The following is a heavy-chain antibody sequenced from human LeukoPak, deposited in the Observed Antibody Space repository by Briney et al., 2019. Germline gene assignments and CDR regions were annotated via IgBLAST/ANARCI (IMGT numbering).Heavy chain of an antibody. D-gene: IGHD4-17*01. CDR2: IYYSGRN. Sequence: SETLSLTCTVSGGSISSSDYYWGWLGQPPGKGREWVGYIYYSGRNNDNPSLKRRVIISVNTSKNQFSLKLSSVTAADTAVYYCAREGDDYGDYGGLDYWGQGTLVTVSS. CDR1: GGSISSSDYY. J-gene: IGHJ4*02. V-gene: IGHV4-61*08. CDR3: AREGDDYGDYGGLDY.